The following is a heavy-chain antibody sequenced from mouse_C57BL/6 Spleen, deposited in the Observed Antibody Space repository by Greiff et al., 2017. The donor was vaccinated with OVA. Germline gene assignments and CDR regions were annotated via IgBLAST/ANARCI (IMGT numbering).Heavy chain of an antibody. D-gene: IGHD1-1*01. CDR2: ISDGGSYT. Sequence: EVQGVESGGGLVKPGGSLKLSCAASGFTFSSYAMSWVRQTPEKRLEWVATISDGGSYTYYPDNVKGRFTLSRDNAKNNLYLQMSHLRSEDTAMYYCARGETTVVATRFAYWGQGTLVTVSA. V-gene: IGHV5-4*01. CDR3: ARGETTVVATRFAY. J-gene: IGHJ3*01. CDR1: GFTFSSYA.